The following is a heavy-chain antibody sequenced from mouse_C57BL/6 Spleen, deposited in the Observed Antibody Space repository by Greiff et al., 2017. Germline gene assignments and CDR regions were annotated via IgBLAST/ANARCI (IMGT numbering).Heavy chain of an antibody. CDR1: GYTFTNYW. CDR2: IYPGGGYT. J-gene: IGHJ4*01. V-gene: IGHV1-63*01. D-gene: IGHD1-1*02. Sequence: VQLQQPGAELVRPGTSVKMSCKASGYTFTNYWIGWAKQRPGHGLEWIGDIYPGGGYTNYNEKFKGKATLTADKSSSTAYMQCSSLTSEDSAIYYCARRWTTGSMDYWGQGTSVTVSS. CDR3: ARRWTTGSMDY.